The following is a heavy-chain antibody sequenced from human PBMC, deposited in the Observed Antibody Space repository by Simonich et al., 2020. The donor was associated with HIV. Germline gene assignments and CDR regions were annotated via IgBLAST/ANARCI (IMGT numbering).Heavy chain of an antibody. CDR1: GGSFSGYH. V-gene: IGHV4-34*10. CDR2: INPIGGA. J-gene: IGHJ4*02. Sequence: QVQLQESGPGLVKPSETLSLTCAVYGGSFSGYHRSWIRQPPGKGLEWIGEINPIGGAKYNPSLTSRVTISLPTSKKQFSLKGNSVTAADTAVYYCATSSGGNEYWGQGTLVTVSS. D-gene: IGHD3-10*01. CDR3: ATSSGGNEY.